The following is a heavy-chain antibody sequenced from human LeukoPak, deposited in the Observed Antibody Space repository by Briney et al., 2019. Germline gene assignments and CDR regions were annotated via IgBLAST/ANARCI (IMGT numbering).Heavy chain of an antibody. CDR1: GFTFSSYA. D-gene: IGHD2-2*01. J-gene: IGHJ6*02. Sequence: GGSLRLPCAASGFTFSSYAMSWVRQAPGKGLEWVSAISGSGGSTYYADSVKGRFTISRDNSKNTLYLQMNSLRAEDTAVYYCAKGEYCSSTSCYYYYYGMDVWGQGTTVTVSS. V-gene: IGHV3-23*01. CDR2: ISGSGGST. CDR3: AKGEYCSSTSCYYYYYGMDV.